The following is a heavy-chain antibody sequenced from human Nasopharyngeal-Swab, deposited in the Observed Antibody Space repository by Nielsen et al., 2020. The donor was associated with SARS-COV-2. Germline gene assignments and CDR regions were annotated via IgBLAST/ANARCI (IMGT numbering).Heavy chain of an antibody. CDR1: GFTFSSYW. J-gene: IGHJ5*02. D-gene: IGHD3-3*01. CDR3: TTEYYDFWSGYQNWFDP. Sequence: GESLKISCAASGFTFSSYWMSWVRQAPGKGLEWVGRIKSKTDGGTTDYAAPVKGRFTISRDDSKNTLYLQMNSLKTEDTAVYYCTTEYYDFWSGYQNWFDPWGQGTLVTVSS. V-gene: IGHV3-15*01. CDR2: IKSKTDGGTT.